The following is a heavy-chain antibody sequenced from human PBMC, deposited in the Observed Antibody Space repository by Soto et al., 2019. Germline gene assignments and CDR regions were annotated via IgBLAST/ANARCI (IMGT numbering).Heavy chain of an antibody. CDR3: AAHGGNYLGLDV. V-gene: IGHV1-18*01. CDR2: ISGYNGNT. J-gene: IGHJ6*02. CDR1: DNTFTHYG. Sequence: ASVKVSCKSSDNTFTHYGINWVRQAPGQGLEWMGWISGYNGNTKYAQKFQDRVTMTADTSTRTAFMEVRSLTSDDTGVYFCAAHGGNYLGLDVWGQGSTVNVSS. D-gene: IGHD2-15*01.